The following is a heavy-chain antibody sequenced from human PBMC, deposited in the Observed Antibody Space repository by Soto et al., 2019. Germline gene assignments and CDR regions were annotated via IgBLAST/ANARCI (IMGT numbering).Heavy chain of an antibody. CDR1: GGSFSGYY. V-gene: IGHV4-34*01. J-gene: IGHJ4*02. Sequence: QVQLQQWGAGLLKPSETLSLTCAVYGGSFSGYYWSWIRQPPGKGLEWIGEINHSGSTNYNPSLKSLVTIAVDTSKNQFSLKLSSVTAADTAVYYCARVRPYSSSSPFDYWGQGTLVTVSS. D-gene: IGHD6-6*01. CDR3: ARVRPYSSSSPFDY. CDR2: INHSGST.